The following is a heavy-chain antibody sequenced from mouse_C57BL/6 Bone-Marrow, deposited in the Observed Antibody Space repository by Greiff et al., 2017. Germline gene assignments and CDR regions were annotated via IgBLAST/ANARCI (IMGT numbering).Heavy chain of an antibody. V-gene: IGHV1-20*01. Sequence: EVQLQQSGPELVKPGDSVKISCKASGYSFTGYFMNWVMQSHGKSLEWIGRINPYNGDTFYNQKFKGKATLTVDKSSSTAHMELRSLTSEDSAVYYCASSTTVVPYWYFDVWGTGTTVTVSS. CDR3: ASSTTVVPYWYFDV. D-gene: IGHD1-1*01. J-gene: IGHJ1*03. CDR1: GYSFTGYF. CDR2: INPYNGDT.